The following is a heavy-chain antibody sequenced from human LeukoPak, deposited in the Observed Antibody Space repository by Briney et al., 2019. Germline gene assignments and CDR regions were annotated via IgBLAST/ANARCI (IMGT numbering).Heavy chain of an antibody. CDR2: ISSSGSTI. CDR1: GFTFSDYY. Sequence: GGSLRLSCAASGFTFSDYYMSWIRQAPGKGLEWVSYISSSGSTIYYADSVEGRFTISRDNAKNSLYLQMNSLRAEDTAVYYCAREYKYSYDAFDIWGQGTMVTVSS. J-gene: IGHJ3*02. V-gene: IGHV3-11*01. CDR3: AREYKYSYDAFDI. D-gene: IGHD5-18*01.